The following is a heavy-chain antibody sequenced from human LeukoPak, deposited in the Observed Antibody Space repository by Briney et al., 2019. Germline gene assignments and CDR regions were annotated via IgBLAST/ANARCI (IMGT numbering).Heavy chain of an antibody. J-gene: IGHJ4*02. D-gene: IGHD6-19*01. CDR3: AKHSSGWPEPNDY. Sequence: GGSLRLSCAASGFTFSSYAMSWVRQAPGEGLEWVSAISGSGGSTYYADSVKGRFTISRDNSKNTLYLQMNSLRAEDTAVYYCAKHSSGWPEPNDYWGQGTLVTVSS. V-gene: IGHV3-23*01. CDR2: ISGSGGST. CDR1: GFTFSSYA.